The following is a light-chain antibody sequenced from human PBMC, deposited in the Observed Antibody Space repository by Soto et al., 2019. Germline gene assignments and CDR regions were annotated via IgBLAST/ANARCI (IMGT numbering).Light chain of an antibody. CDR2: AAS. V-gene: IGKV1-16*02. CDR1: QGINNH. Sequence: DIQMTQSPSSLSASVGDRVSITCRASQGINNHLAWFQQKPGKAPKSLIYAASRLQSGVPPKFSGSASGTDFTLTISSLQPEDFATYYCQQYDNYPHTFGQGTKLEIK. CDR3: QQYDNYPHT. J-gene: IGKJ2*01.